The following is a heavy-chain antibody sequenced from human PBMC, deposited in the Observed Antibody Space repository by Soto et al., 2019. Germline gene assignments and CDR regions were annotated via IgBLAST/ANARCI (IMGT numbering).Heavy chain of an antibody. V-gene: IGHV1-69*06. CDR1: GGTFSSYA. Sequence: SVKVSCKASGGTFSSYAISWVRQAPGQGLEWMGGIIPIFGTANYAQKFQGRVTMTADTSTDTAYRELSSLRSEDTAVYYCATVGGSSSRYYYGMDVWGQGTTVTVSS. CDR3: ATVGGSSSRYYYGMDV. D-gene: IGHD6-6*01. CDR2: IIPIFGTA. J-gene: IGHJ6*02.